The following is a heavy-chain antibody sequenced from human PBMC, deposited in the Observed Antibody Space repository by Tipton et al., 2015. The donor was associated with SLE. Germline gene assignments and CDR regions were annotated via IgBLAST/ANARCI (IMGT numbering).Heavy chain of an antibody. D-gene: IGHD3-16*02. J-gene: IGHJ6*04. V-gene: IGHV4-39*07. CDR2: IYYSGST. CDR1: GGSISGSGYY. Sequence: TLSLTCTVSGGSISGSGYYWGWIRQPPGKGLEWIASIYYSGSTYYNPSLKTGVTISVDTSENQFSLQLRSVTAADTAVYYCVRDGLHYYHYRMDVWGKGTTVTVSS. CDR3: VRDGLHYYHYRMDV.